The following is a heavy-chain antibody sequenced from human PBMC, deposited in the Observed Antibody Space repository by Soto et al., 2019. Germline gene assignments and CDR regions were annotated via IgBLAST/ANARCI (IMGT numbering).Heavy chain of an antibody. D-gene: IGHD2-15*01. CDR1: GFTVSSNY. J-gene: IGHJ5*02. V-gene: IGHV3-53*01. Sequence: GGSLRLSCAASGFTVSSNYMSWVRQAPGKGLEWVSVIYSGGSTYYADSVKGRFTISRDNSKNTLYLQMNSLRAEDTAVYHCARVVAAKAFNWFDPWGQGTQVTVSS. CDR2: IYSGGST. CDR3: ARVVAAKAFNWFDP.